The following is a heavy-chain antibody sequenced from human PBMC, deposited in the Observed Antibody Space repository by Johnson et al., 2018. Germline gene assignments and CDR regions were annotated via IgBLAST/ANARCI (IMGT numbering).Heavy chain of an antibody. CDR1: GYSFTTYW. CDR2: ISPGDSHT. Sequence: VQLVQSGAEVRKPGESLKISCEASGYSFTTYWIAWVRQMPGKGLEWMVMISPGDSHTRYSPSFEGQVTISADTSITTPYLQWSSLKASDTAMCYCARPGMFCAIRVFFCGSALAPWGQGTMVTVSS. D-gene: IGHD2-21*01. CDR3: ARPGMFCAIRVFFCGSALAP. V-gene: IGHV5-51*03. J-gene: IGHJ3*01.